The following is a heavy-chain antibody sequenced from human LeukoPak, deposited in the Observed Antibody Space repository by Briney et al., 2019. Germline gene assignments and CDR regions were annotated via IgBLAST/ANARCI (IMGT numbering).Heavy chain of an antibody. Sequence: GRSLRLSCEASGFTFSSYWMSWVRQAPGKGLEWVANMKQDGGEIYYVGSVKGRFTISRDNARNSLYLQMNSLRAEDTALYYCVRDFGYSYGLDYWGQGTLVTLSS. CDR2: MKQDGGEI. V-gene: IGHV3-7*03. CDR3: VRDFGYSYGLDY. CDR1: GFTFSSYW. J-gene: IGHJ4*02. D-gene: IGHD5-18*01.